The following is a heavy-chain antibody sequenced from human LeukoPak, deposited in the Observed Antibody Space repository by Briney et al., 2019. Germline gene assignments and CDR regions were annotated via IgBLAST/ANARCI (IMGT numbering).Heavy chain of an antibody. Sequence: LGKSLRLSCAASGFTFNNYGMHWVRQAPGKGLEWVAVISYDGRNKHYPDSVKGRFTISRDISTDTLWLQVDSLRTEDTAVYYCAKGPLRGTAAAIDYWGQGTLVTVSS. CDR2: ISYDGRNK. J-gene: IGHJ4*02. D-gene: IGHD2-2*01. CDR1: GFTFNNYG. V-gene: IGHV3-30*18. CDR3: AKGPLRGTAAAIDY.